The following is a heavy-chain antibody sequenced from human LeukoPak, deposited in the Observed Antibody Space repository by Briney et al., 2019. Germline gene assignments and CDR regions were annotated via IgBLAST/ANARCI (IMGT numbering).Heavy chain of an antibody. CDR1: GGTFGSYA. CDR3: ARGGGWLRGAFDI. CDR2: IIPIFGTA. D-gene: IGHD6-19*01. J-gene: IGHJ3*02. V-gene: IGHV1-69*05. Sequence: ASVKVSCKASGGTFGSYAISWVRQAPGQGLEWMGGIIPIFGTANYAQKFQGRVTITTDESTSTAYMEPSSLRSEDTAVYYCARGGGWLRGAFDIWGQGTMVTVSS.